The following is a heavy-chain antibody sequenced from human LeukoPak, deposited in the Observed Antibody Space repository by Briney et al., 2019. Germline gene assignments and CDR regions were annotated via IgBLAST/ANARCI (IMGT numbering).Heavy chain of an antibody. Sequence: ASVKVSCKASGYTFSSYTMNWVRQAPGQGLEWMGWINTNTGNPTYAQDYTGRFVFSLDTSVSTTYLQISRLKAEDTAVYYCARDSIWFGELSVDSWGQGTLVTVSS. CDR2: INTNTGNP. D-gene: IGHD3-10*01. V-gene: IGHV7-4-1*02. CDR1: GYTFSSYT. CDR3: ARDSIWFGELSVDS. J-gene: IGHJ4*02.